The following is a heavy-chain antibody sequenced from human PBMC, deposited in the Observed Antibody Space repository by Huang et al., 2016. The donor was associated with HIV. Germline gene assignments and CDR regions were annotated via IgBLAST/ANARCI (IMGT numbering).Heavy chain of an antibody. Sequence: QQQLQQWGAGLLKPSETLSLTCAVYGGSFTNYYWGWIRQPPGKGLEWIGEINNGGSNQYSPSLKSRGTISLDTSKNQVSLKLTSVSAADTAVYYCVRGPRYVSADWYARLRNYWFFDLWGRGSLVSVSS. V-gene: IGHV4-34*01. D-gene: IGHD3-9*01. CDR3: VRGPRYVSADWYARLRNYWFFDL. CDR1: GGSFTNYY. CDR2: INNGGSN. J-gene: IGHJ2*01.